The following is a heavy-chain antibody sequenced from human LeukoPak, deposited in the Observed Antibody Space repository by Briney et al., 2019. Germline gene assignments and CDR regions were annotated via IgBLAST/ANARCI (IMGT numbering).Heavy chain of an antibody. V-gene: IGHV1-2*02. J-gene: IGHJ4*02. CDR2: INPNSGGT. Sequence: GSVKVSCKASGYTFTGYYMHWVRQAPGQGLEWMGWINPNSGGTNYAQKFQGRVTMTRDTSISTAYMELSRLRSDDTAVYYCARGSTVGATFDYFDYWGQGTLVTVSS. CDR3: ARGSTVGATFDYFDY. D-gene: IGHD1-26*01. CDR1: GYTFTGYY.